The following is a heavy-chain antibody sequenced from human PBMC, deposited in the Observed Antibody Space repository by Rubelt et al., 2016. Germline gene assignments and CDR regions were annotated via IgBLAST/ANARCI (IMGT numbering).Heavy chain of an antibody. CDR2: INAGNGNT. CDR3: ARGYCSGGSCYYFDY. V-gene: IGHV1-3*01. CDR1: GYTFTSYA. D-gene: IGHD2-15*01. Sequence: QVQLVQSGAEVKKPGASVKVSCKASGYTFTSYAMHWVRQAPGQRLEWMGWINAGNGNTKYSQKFQGRVTITRDTSASTAYMELSSLRSVDTAVYYCARGYCSGGSCYYFDYWGQGTLVTVSS. J-gene: IGHJ4*02.